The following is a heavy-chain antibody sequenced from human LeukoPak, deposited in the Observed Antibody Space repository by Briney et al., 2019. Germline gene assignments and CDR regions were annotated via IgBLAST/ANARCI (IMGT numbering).Heavy chain of an antibody. V-gene: IGHV1-18*01. Sequence: ASVKVSCKASGYTFTGYGISWVRQAPGQGLEWMGWISAYNGNTNYAQKLQGRVTMTTDTSTSTAYMELRSLRSDDTAVYYCARDLIYFSRSVVVTASHDYWGQGTLVTVSS. D-gene: IGHD2-21*02. CDR1: GYTFTGYG. CDR3: ARDLIYFSRSVVVTASHDY. J-gene: IGHJ4*02. CDR2: ISAYNGNT.